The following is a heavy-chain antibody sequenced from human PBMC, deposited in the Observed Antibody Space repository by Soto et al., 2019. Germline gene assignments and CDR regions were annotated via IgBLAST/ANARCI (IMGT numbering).Heavy chain of an antibody. D-gene: IGHD2-2*01. CDR1: VGSISSGDYY. CDR2: IYYSGST. J-gene: IGHJ4*02. Sequence: SETLSVTCTFSVGSISSGDYYWSWIRQPPGKGLEWIGYIYYSGSTYYNPSLKSRVTISVDTSKNQFSLKLSSVTAADTAVYYCARGDDCSSTSCTGKIDYWGQGTMVTGSS. CDR3: ARGDDCSSTSCTGKIDY. V-gene: IGHV4-30-4*01.